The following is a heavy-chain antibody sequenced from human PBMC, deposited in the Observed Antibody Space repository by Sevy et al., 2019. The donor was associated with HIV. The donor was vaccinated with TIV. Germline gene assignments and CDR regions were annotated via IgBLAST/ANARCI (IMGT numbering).Heavy chain of an antibody. CDR1: GFTFSNYG. Sequence: GGSLRLSCAASGFTFSNYGMHWVRQAPGKGLEWVAVISYDGSTKYYADSVKGRFTISRDNAKNSLYLQMNSLTVEDTAVYYCARDRRNYSGQYFDFWGQGTLVTVSS. CDR3: ARDRRNYSGQYFDF. D-gene: IGHD1-7*01. V-gene: IGHV3-30*03. J-gene: IGHJ4*02. CDR2: ISYDGSTK.